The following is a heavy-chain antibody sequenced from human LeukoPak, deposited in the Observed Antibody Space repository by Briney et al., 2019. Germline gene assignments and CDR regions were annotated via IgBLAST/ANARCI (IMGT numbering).Heavy chain of an antibody. V-gene: IGHV4-4*07. D-gene: IGHD2-2*01. CDR2: IYTSGST. J-gene: IGHJ3*02. Sequence: PSETLSLTCTVSGGSISSYYWSWIRQPAGKGLEWIGRIYTSGSTNYNPSLKSRVTMSVDTSKNQFSLKLSSVTAADTAVYYCARDRGIVVVPAAPSDAFDIWGQGTMVTVSS. CDR1: GGSISSYY. CDR3: ARDRGIVVVPAAPSDAFDI.